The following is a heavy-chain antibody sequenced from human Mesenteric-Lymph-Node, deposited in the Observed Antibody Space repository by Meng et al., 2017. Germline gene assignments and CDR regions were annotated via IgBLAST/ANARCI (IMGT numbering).Heavy chain of an antibody. V-gene: IGHV4-30-4*01. J-gene: IGHJ4*02. Sequence: VQLQEFGPGLVQPSQTLSLTCTVSGGSISSGDYYWSWIRQPPGKGLEWIGCIYYSGSTYYNPSLKGRVTISVDTSKNQFSLNLSSVTAADTAVYYCARVSSGWDYFDYWGQGTLVTVSS. CDR3: ARVSSGWDYFDY. D-gene: IGHD6-19*01. CDR1: GGSISSGDYY. CDR2: IYYSGST.